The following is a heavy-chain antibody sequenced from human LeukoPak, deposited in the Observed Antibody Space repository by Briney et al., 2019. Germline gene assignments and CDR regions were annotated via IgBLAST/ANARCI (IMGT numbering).Heavy chain of an antibody. Sequence: PGGSLRLSCAASGFTFSSYDLHWVRQAPGKGLEWVAVIWYDGSNEYYADSVKGRFTISRDNSKNRLYLQMNSLRADDTAVYYCARGRYTGSPYFDYWGQGTLVTVSS. CDR2: IWYDGSNE. V-gene: IGHV3-33*01. J-gene: IGHJ4*02. CDR3: ARGRYTGSPYFDY. CDR1: GFTFSSYD. D-gene: IGHD6-6*01.